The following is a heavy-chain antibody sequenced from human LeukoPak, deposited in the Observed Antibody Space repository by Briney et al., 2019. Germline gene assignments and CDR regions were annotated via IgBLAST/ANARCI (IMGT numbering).Heavy chain of an antibody. Sequence: PSETLSLTCTVSGGSISSYYWSWIRQPPGKGLEWIGYLFNNGSTNYNPSLKSRVTLSVGTSKNQFSLKVTSVTAADTAVYFCARIWFELRRLYYFDYWGQGTLVTVSS. CDR1: GGSISSYY. V-gene: IGHV4-59*01. CDR3: ARIWFELRRLYYFDY. CDR2: LFNNGST. J-gene: IGHJ4*02. D-gene: IGHD3-10*01.